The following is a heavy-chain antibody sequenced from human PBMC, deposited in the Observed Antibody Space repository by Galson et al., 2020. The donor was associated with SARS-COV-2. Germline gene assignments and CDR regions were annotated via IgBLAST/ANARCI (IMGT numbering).Heavy chain of an antibody. D-gene: IGHD6-19*01. J-gene: IGHJ4*02. V-gene: IGHV3-30*18. CDR1: GFTFSSYG. CDR2: ISYDGSNK. Sequence: GESLKISCAASGFTFSSYGMHWVRQAPGKGLEWVAVISYDGSNKYYADSVKGRFTISRDNSKNTLYLQMNSLRAEDTAVYYCAKDHSGCLAYWGQGTLVTVSS. CDR3: AKDHSGCLAY.